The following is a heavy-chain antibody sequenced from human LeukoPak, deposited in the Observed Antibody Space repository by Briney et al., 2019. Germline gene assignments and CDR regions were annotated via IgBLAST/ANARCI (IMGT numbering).Heavy chain of an antibody. V-gene: IGHV4-59*10. Sequence: SGAPFLPCSVSCGSIINYYWSWSRQPAREGLEGIGRIYTSGNTHYNPSLKSRVTMSVDTSKNQFSLKLSSVTAADTAVYYCARLSTVTTSFDYWGQGTLVTVSS. CDR2: IYTSGNT. CDR1: CGSIINYY. D-gene: IGHD4-17*01. CDR3: ARLSTVTTSFDY. J-gene: IGHJ4*02.